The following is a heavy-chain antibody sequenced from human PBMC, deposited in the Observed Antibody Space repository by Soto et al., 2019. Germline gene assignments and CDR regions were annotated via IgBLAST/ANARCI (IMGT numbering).Heavy chain of an antibody. J-gene: IGHJ1*01. Sequence: QAHLVQSGAEVRKPGASVKVSCQALEHTSTIYYIHWVRQARGQGLEWMGWINAHSGDTTYAEDFRGRVTFTRDTSTNTFHMELSRLRLDDTAMYFCATRDYDILTGYLHIWGQGTLITVSS. CDR2: INAHSGDT. D-gene: IGHD3-9*01. CDR3: ATRDYDILTGYLHI. V-gene: IGHV1-2*02. CDR1: EHTSTIYY.